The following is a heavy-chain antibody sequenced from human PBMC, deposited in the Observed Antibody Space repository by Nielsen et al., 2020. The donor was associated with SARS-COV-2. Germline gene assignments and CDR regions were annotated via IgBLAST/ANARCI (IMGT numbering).Heavy chain of an antibody. J-gene: IGHJ1*01. V-gene: IGHV1-46*01. D-gene: IGHD6-13*01. CDR1: GYTFTSYY. CDR3: ARGAATGHLCFQH. CDR2: IYLSDGST. Sequence: ASVKVSCKASGYTFTSYYMHWVRQAPGQGLEWMGIIYLSDGSTNYAQNFQGRVTMTRDTSTSTVYMELSSLRSEDTAVYYCARGAATGHLCFQHWGQGTLVTVSA.